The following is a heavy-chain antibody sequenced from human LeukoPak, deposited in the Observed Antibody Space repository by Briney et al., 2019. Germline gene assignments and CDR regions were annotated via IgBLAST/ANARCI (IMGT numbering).Heavy chain of an antibody. V-gene: IGHV3-23*01. Sequence: GGSLRLSCAASGFTFSSYAMNWVRQAPGKGLEWVSAISGSGGSTYYADSVKGRFTISRDNAKNTVYLQMNSLRAEDTAVYYCAKSYYGSGNPYYGMDVWGQGTTVTVSS. CDR2: ISGSGGST. D-gene: IGHD3-10*01. J-gene: IGHJ6*02. CDR3: AKSYYGSGNPYYGMDV. CDR1: GFTFSSYA.